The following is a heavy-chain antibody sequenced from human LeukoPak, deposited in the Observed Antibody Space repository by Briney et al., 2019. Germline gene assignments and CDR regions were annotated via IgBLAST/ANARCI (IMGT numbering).Heavy chain of an antibody. CDR2: FDPEDGET. Sequence: ASVKVSCKVSGYTLTELSMHWVRQAPGKGLEWMGGFDPEDGETIYAQKFQGRVTMTEDTSTDTAYMELSSLRSEDTAVYYCATPARTGRYYDSSGYYFDYWGQGTLVTVSS. J-gene: IGHJ4*02. D-gene: IGHD3-22*01. CDR3: ATPARTGRYYDSSGYYFDY. CDR1: GYTLTELS. V-gene: IGHV1-24*01.